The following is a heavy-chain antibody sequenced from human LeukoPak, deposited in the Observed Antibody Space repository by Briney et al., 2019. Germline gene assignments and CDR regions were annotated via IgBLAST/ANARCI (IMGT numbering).Heavy chain of an antibody. V-gene: IGHV4-30-4*01. CDR2: IYYSGST. CDR1: GGSISIGDYY. CDR3: ARDSPYDSSGFGMDV. J-gene: IGHJ6*02. D-gene: IGHD3-22*01. Sequence: PSETLSLTCTVCGGSISIGDYYWSWIRQPPGKGLEWIGYIYYSGSTYYNPSLKSRVTISVDTSKNQFSLKLSSVTAADTAVYYCARDSPYDSSGFGMDVWGQGTTVTVSS.